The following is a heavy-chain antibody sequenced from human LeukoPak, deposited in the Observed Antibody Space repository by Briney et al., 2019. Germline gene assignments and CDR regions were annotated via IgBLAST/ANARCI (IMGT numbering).Heavy chain of an antibody. J-gene: IGHJ4*02. CDR3: ARIEYRYGYFADY. V-gene: IGHV3-7*01. Sequence: PGGSLRLSCTVSGLTFSKYWMTWVRQAPGKGLEWVANIKQDGSEKYYVDSVKGRFTISRDNAKNALYLQMNSLRGEDTAVYYCARIEYRYGYFADYWGQGTLVSVSS. CDR1: GLTFSKYW. CDR2: IKQDGSEK. D-gene: IGHD5-18*01.